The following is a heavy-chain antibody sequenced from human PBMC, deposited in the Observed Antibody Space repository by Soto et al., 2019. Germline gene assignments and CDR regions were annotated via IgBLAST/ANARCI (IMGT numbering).Heavy chain of an antibody. J-gene: IGHJ4*02. D-gene: IGHD5-12*01. CDR1: GYTFTTYA. CDR2: INAVSGYT. CDR3: ARGGGSNTDLDY. Sequence: VQLVQSGAEEKKPGASVKVSCKASGYTFTTYAMHWVRQAPGQSLEWVGWINAVSGYTKYSQKFQGRVTITGDTSATTAYMELSNLRPEDTAVYYCARGGGSNTDLDYWGQGTLVTVSS. V-gene: IGHV1-3*05.